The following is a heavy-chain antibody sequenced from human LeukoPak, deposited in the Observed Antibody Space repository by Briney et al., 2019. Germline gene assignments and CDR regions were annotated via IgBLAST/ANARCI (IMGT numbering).Heavy chain of an antibody. J-gene: IGHJ4*02. CDR3: ARVLGRQIAVAGDDY. CDR2: ISTYNGNT. Sequence: GASVKVSCKASGYTFTDYGVHWVRQAPGQGLEWMGWISTYNGNTHYVQNLQDRVAMTTDASTSTAFMELRSLRYDDTAVYYCARVLGRQIAVAGDDYWGQGTLVTVSS. V-gene: IGHV1-18*01. CDR1: GYTFTDYG. D-gene: IGHD6-19*01.